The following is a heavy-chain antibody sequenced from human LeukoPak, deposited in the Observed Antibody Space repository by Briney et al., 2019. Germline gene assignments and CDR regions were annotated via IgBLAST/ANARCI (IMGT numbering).Heavy chain of an antibody. D-gene: IGHD2-2*01. CDR1: GGSISSSSYY. V-gene: IGHV4-39*07. Sequence: SETLTLTCTVSGGSISSSSYYWGWIRQPPGKGLEWIGSIYYSGSTYYNPSLKSRVTISVDTSKNQFSLKLSSVTAADTAVYYCAREGEDIVVVPAARARGWFDPWGQGTLVTVSS. J-gene: IGHJ5*02. CDR3: AREGEDIVVVPAARARGWFDP. CDR2: IYYSGST.